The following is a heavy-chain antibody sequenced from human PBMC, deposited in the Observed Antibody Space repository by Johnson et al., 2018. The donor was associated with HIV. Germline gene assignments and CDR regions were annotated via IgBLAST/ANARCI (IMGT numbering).Heavy chain of an antibody. CDR3: AKDLRDSSGYDAFDI. Sequence: VHLVESGGGLVKPGGSLRLSCAASGFSFDDYNMNWVRQAPGKGLEWVCGLNPRPDSAACADSVKGRFTISRDNSKNTLYLQMNSLRAEDTAVYYCAKDLRDSSGYDAFDIWGQGTMVTVSS. J-gene: IGHJ3*02. V-gene: IGHV3-20*04. D-gene: IGHD3-22*01. CDR1: GFSFDDYN. CDR2: LNPRPDSA.